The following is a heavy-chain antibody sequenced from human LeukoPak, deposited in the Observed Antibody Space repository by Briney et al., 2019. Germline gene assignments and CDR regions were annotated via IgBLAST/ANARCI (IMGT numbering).Heavy chain of an antibody. V-gene: IGHV3-48*03. D-gene: IGHD3-16*02. J-gene: IGHJ3*02. CDR1: GFTFSSYE. CDR2: ISSSGSTI. Sequence: GGSLRLSCAASGFTFSSYEMNWVRQAPGKGLEGVSYISSSGSTIYYADSVKGRFTIFRDNAKNSLYLQMNSLRAEDTAVYYCARDDYVWGSYRYEYAFDIWGQGTMVTVSS. CDR3: ARDDYVWGSYRYEYAFDI.